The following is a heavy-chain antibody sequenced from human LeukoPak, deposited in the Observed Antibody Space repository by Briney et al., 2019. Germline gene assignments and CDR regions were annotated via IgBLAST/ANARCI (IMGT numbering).Heavy chain of an antibody. CDR2: ISNKANSYTT. CDR3: ARAGLVVVTAKKSDAFDV. V-gene: IGHV3-72*01. J-gene: IGHJ3*01. CDR1: GFTFSDHY. Sequence: GGSLRLSCAASGFTFSDHYMDWVRQAPGKGLEWVGRISNKANSYTTEYAASVKGRFTISRDVSKDSLYLQMNSLKTEDTAVYYCARAGLVVVTAKKSDAFDVWGQGTMVTVSS. D-gene: IGHD2-21*02.